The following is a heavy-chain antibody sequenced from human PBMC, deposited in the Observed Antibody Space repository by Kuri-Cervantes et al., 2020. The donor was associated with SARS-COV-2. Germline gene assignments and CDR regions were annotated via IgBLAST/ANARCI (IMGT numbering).Heavy chain of an antibody. CDR1: GGSISSSSYY. V-gene: IGHV3-23*01. Sequence: GGSLRLSCTVSGGSISSSSYYWGWVRQAPGKGLEWVSVISRSGDSTFDADSVRGRFTISRDNSKNTLYLQMNSLRAEDTAVHYCTKAGYSSSGLDNWFDSWGPGTLVTVSS. J-gene: IGHJ5*01. CDR2: ISRSGDST. D-gene: IGHD6-13*01. CDR3: TKAGYSSSGLDNWFDS.